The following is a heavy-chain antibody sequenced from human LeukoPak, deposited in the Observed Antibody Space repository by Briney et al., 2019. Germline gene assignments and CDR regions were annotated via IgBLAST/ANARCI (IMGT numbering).Heavy chain of an antibody. CDR1: GFTFSSNA. CDR2: ISYDGSNK. D-gene: IGHD6-19*01. CDR3: ARGAIAVAGGDY. J-gene: IGHJ4*02. V-gene: IGHV3-30*04. Sequence: GESLRLSCAASGFTFSSNAMSWVRQAPGKGLEWVAVISYDGSNKYYADSVKGRFTISRDNSKNTLYLQMNSLRAEDTAVYYCARGAIAVAGGDYWGQGTLVTVSS.